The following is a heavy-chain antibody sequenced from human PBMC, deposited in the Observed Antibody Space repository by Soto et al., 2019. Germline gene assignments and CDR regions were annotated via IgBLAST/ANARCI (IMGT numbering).Heavy chain of an antibody. J-gene: IGHJ5*02. CDR3: ARHASYEGSFDP. CDR2: IYYSGNT. Sequence: SETLSLTCTVSGGSVTTYYWSWIRQSPGRGLEWIAYIYYSGNTDYNPSLKSRVTISVDTSKNQFSLKLSSVTAADTAVYYCARHASYEGSFDPWGQGILVTVSS. D-gene: IGHD5-12*01. CDR1: GGSVTTYY. V-gene: IGHV4-59*08.